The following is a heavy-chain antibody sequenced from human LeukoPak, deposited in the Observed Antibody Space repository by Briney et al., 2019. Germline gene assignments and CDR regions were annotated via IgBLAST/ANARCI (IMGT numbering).Heavy chain of an antibody. D-gene: IGHD7-27*01. CDR3: ARANLGLDAFDI. V-gene: IGHV4-34*01. J-gene: IGHJ3*02. CDR1: GGSFSGYY. CDR2: INHSGST. Sequence: SETLSLTCAVYGGSFSGYYWSWIRQPPGKGLEWIGEINHSGSTNYNPSLKSQVTISVDTSKNQFSLKLSSVTAADTAVYYCARANLGLDAFDIWGQGTMVTVSS.